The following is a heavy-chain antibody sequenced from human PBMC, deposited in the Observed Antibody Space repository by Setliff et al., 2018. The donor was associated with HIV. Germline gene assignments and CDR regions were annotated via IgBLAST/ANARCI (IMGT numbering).Heavy chain of an antibody. CDR2: INPNSGGT. V-gene: IGHV1-2*04. CDR1: GYTFTGYY. J-gene: IGHJ4*02. D-gene: IGHD4-17*01. CDR3: AREAVDDYARYFDY. Sequence: ASVKVSCKASGYTFTGYYMHWVRQAPGQGLEWMGWINPNSGGTNYAQKFQGWVTMTRDTSISTAYMELSRLRSDDTAVYYCAREAVDDYARYFDYWGQGSLVTVSS.